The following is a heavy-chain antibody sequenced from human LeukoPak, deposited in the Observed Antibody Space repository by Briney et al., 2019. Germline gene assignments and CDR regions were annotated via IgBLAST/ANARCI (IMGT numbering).Heavy chain of an antibody. J-gene: IGHJ4*02. CDR1: GFTFSSYW. D-gene: IGHD3-22*01. V-gene: IGHV3-48*04. CDR3: ARDSDYYDSSGYYLRVSDY. Sequence: QIGGSLRLSCAASGFTFSSYWMSWVRQAPGKGLEWVSHISSSSSSIYYADSVKGRFTISRDNAKNSLYLQMNSLRAEDTAVYYCARDSDYYDSSGYYLRVSDYWGQGTLVTVSS. CDR2: ISSSSSSI.